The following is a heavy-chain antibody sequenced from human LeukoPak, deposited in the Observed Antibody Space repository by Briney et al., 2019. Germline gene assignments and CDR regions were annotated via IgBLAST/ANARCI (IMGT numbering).Heavy chain of an antibody. V-gene: IGHV3-11*04. CDR2: ISSSGSTI. J-gene: IGHJ5*02. CDR1: GFTFSDYY. CDR3: AGGSLWSPNWFDP. D-gene: IGHD3-10*01. Sequence: GGSLRLSCAASGFTFSDYYMSWIRQAPGKGLEWVSYISSSGSTIYYADSVKGRFTISRDNAKNSLYLQMNSLRAEDTAVYYCAGGSLWSPNWFDPWGQGTLVTVSS.